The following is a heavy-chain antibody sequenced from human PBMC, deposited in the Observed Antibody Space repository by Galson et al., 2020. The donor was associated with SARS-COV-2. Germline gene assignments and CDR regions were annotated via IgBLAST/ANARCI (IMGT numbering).Heavy chain of an antibody. Sequence: GESLKISCAASGFTFSSHAMHWVRQAPGKGLEWVAQIFFDGSDKYYGDSVKGRFTISRDSSKNTVYLQMNNLRADDTAVYYCASDGQTSSVGAFDYWGQGTLGTVSS. CDR2: IFFDGSDK. D-gene: IGHD3-22*01. V-gene: IGHV3-33*01. CDR3: ASDGQTSSVGAFDY. J-gene: IGHJ4*02. CDR1: GFTFSSHA.